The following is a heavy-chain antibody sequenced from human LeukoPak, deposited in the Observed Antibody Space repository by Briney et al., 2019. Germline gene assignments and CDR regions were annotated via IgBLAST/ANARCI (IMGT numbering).Heavy chain of an antibody. Sequence: GGSLRLSCAASRFTFSSYGMHWVRQAPGKGLEWVAYIQYDGSNEQYADSVKGRFSISRDSSKNILYLQMNSLRAEDTAVYYCARDFRAAAGPNDYWGQGTLVTVSS. CDR1: RFTFSSYG. J-gene: IGHJ4*02. CDR3: ARDFRAAAGPNDY. CDR2: IQYDGSNE. V-gene: IGHV3-30*02. D-gene: IGHD6-13*01.